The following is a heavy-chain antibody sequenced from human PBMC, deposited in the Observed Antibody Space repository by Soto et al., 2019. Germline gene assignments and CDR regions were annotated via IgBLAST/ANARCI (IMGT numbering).Heavy chain of an antibody. Sequence: SETLSLTCTVSGGSISRGGYYWSWIRQHPGKGLEWIGYIYYSGSTYYAPSLKSRVTISVDTSKNQFSLKLSSVTAADTAVYYCARAPAISDYYFYYWGQGTLVTVSS. J-gene: IGHJ4*02. CDR1: GGSISRGGYY. V-gene: IGHV4-31*03. CDR3: ARAPAISDYYFYY. D-gene: IGHD2-21*01. CDR2: IYYSGST.